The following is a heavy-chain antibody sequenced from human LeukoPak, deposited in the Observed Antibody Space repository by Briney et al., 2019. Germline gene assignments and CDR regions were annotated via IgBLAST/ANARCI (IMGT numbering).Heavy chain of an antibody. Sequence: GGSLRLSCAASGFTFSSYSMNWVRQAPGKGLEWVSSISSSSSYIYYADSVKGRFTISRDNAKNSLYLQMNSLRAEDTAVYYCAKGGLELRRFDPWGQGTLVTVSS. CDR1: GFTFSSYS. V-gene: IGHV3-21*01. CDR2: ISSSSSYI. D-gene: IGHD1-7*01. CDR3: AKGGLELRRFDP. J-gene: IGHJ5*02.